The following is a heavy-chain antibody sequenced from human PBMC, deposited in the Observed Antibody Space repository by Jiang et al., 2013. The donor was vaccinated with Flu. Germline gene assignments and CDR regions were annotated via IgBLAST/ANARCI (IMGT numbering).Heavy chain of an antibody. CDR3: ARDSGVTRFDY. D-gene: IGHD3-3*01. Sequence: GSVRGRFTISRDNTNNSLYLQMNSLRAEDTAVYYCARDSGVTRFDYWGQGALVTVSS. V-gene: IGHV3-7*01. J-gene: IGHJ4*02.